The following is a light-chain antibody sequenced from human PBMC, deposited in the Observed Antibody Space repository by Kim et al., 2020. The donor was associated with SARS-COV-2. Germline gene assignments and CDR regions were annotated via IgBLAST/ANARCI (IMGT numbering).Light chain of an antibody. CDR3: QAWDSSTVV. CDR1: KLGDTY. Sequence: SVSPGQTASITCSGDKLGDTYASWYQQKPGQSPVVVIYQDTKRPSGIPERFSGSNSGNTATLTISGTQAMDEADYYCQAWDSSTVVFGGGTQLTVL. V-gene: IGLV3-1*01. CDR2: QDT. J-gene: IGLJ2*01.